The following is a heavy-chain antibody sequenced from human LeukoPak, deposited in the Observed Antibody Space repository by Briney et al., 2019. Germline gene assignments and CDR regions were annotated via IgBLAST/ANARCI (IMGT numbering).Heavy chain of an antibody. D-gene: IGHD6-19*01. J-gene: IGHJ4*02. Sequence: ASVKVSCKASGCTFTGCYMHWVQQAPGQGLEWMGWINPNSGDTNYEQKFQGRVTMTRDTSISTAYMELSRLRDDDTAVYYCARGYSSGWYYLHYWGQGTLVTVSS. V-gene: IGHV1-2*02. CDR2: INPNSGDT. CDR3: ARGYSSGWYYLHY. CDR1: GCTFTGCY.